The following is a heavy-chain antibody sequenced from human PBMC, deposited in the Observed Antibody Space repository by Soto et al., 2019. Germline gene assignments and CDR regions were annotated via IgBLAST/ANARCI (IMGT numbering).Heavy chain of an antibody. Sequence: GGSLRLSCAASGFTFSSYSMNWVRQAPGKGLEWVSSISSSSSYIYYADSVKGRFTISRDNAKNSLYLQMNSLRAEDTAVYYCARCSNYDFWSGYSDLDYWGQGTLVTVSS. CDR2: ISSSSSYI. J-gene: IGHJ4*02. D-gene: IGHD3-3*01. CDR3: ARCSNYDFWSGYSDLDY. V-gene: IGHV3-21*01. CDR1: GFTFSSYS.